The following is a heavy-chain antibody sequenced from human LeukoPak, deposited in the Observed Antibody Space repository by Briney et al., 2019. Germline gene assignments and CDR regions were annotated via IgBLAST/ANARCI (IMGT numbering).Heavy chain of an antibody. J-gene: IGHJ5*02. CDR1: GGSISSGGYY. D-gene: IGHD2-2*01. V-gene: IGHV4-31*02. CDR2: IYYSGST. Sequence: SETLSLTCTVSGGSISSGGYYWSWIRQDPGKGLEWIGYIYYSGSTYYNQSLKSRTIISVDTSKNQFSLKLNSVTAADTAVYYCARGTVPARWFDPWGQGTLVTVSS. CDR3: ARGTVPARWFDP.